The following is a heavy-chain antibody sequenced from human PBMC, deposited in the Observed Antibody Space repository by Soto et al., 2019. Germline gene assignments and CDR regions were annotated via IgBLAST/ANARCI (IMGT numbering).Heavy chain of an antibody. CDR3: ARVVQLWFYYYYGMDV. Sequence: QVQLVQSGAEVKKPGASVKVSCKASGYTFTSYGISWVRQAPGQGLEWMGWISAYNGNTNYAQKLHGRVTMTTDTSTSTAYMELRSLRSDDTAVYYCARVVQLWFYYYYGMDVWGQGTTVTVSS. CDR2: ISAYNGNT. D-gene: IGHD5-18*01. J-gene: IGHJ6*02. V-gene: IGHV1-18*04. CDR1: GYTFTSYG.